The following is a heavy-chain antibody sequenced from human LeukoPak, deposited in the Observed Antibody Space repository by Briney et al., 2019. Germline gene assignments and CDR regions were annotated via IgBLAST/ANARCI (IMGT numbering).Heavy chain of an antibody. V-gene: IGHV4-39*01. CDR1: GGSISSSGYY. D-gene: IGHD3-10*01. Sequence: PSETLSLTCTVSGGSISSSGYYWGWIRQPPGKGLEWIGSIYYSGTTYYNPSLKSRVTISVDTSKSQISLKLSSVTAADTAIYYCARQKGNFDYWGQGTLVTVSS. CDR3: ARQKGNFDY. CDR2: IYYSGTT. J-gene: IGHJ4*02.